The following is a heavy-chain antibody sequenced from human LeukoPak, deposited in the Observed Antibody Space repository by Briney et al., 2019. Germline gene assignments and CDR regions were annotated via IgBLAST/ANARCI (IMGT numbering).Heavy chain of an antibody. J-gene: IGHJ4*02. CDR3: TNLLY. CDR1: GFTFSNYV. D-gene: IGHD3-10*01. V-gene: IGHV3-23*01. CDR2: ITGSGNII. Sequence: GGSLRLSCAASGFTFSNYVMTWVSQTPGKGLEWVSGITGSGNIIYYADSVKGRFTISRDNSKNTFYLQMNSLKVEDTAVYYCTNLLYWGQGTLVTVSS.